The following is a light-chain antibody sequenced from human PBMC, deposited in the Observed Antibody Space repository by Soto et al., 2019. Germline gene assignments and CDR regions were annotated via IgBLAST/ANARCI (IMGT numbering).Light chain of an antibody. CDR3: ETWDSNTVV. CDR1: SGHSSYI. Sequence: QLVLTQSSSASASLGSSVKLTCTLSSGHSSYIIAWHQQQPGKAPRYLMKLEGSGGYNKGSGVPDRFSGSSSGADRYLTISNLQFEDEADYYCETWDSNTVVFGGGTKVTVL. CDR2: LEGSGGY. V-gene: IGLV4-60*02. J-gene: IGLJ2*01.